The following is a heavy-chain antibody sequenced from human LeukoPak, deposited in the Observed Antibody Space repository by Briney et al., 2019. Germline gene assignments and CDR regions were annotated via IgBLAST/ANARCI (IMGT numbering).Heavy chain of an antibody. CDR1: GFTVSDNY. CDR3: AKSPRRVLWFGEWDY. D-gene: IGHD3-10*01. V-gene: IGHV3-53*01. CDR2: IYSAGTT. Sequence: GGSLRLSCAASGFTVSDNYISWVRQAPGKGLEWVALIYSAGTTHADSVKGRFTISRDNSKNTLYLQMNSQRAEDTAVYYCAKSPRRVLWFGEWDYWGQGTLVTVSS. J-gene: IGHJ4*02.